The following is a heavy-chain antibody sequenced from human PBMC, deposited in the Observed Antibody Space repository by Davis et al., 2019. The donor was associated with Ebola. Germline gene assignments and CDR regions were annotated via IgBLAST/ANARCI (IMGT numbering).Heavy chain of an antibody. D-gene: IGHD3-16*01. Sequence: GSLRLSCAASGFIFSSYGMSWVRQPPGKGLEWIGEVYHSESTNYNPSLKSRVTISVDTSNNQFSLSLNSVTAADTAVYYCARADYTRYFDHWGRGTVVTVSP. J-gene: IGHJ4*02. CDR3: ARADYTRYFDH. CDR1: GFIFSSYG. CDR2: VYHSEST. V-gene: IGHV4-4*02.